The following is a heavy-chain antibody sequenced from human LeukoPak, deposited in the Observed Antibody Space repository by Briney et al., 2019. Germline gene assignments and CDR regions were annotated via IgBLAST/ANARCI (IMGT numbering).Heavy chain of an antibody. CDR1: GGTFSSYA. D-gene: IGHD5-24*01. CDR3: ASKRRDGYNYGVDH. V-gene: IGHV1-69*13. Sequence: ASVKVSCKASGGTFSSYAISWVRQAPGQGLEWMGGIIPIFGTANYAQKFQGRVTITADESTSTAYMELSSLRSEDTAVYYCASKRRDGYNYGVDHWGQGTLVTVSS. J-gene: IGHJ4*02. CDR2: IIPIFGTA.